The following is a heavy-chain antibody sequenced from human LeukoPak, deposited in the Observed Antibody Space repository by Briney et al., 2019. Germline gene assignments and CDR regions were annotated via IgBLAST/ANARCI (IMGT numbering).Heavy chain of an antibody. Sequence: ASVKVSCKASGYTFTSYYMHWVRQAPGQGLEWMGIINPSGGSTSYAQKFQGRVTMTRDTSTSTVYMELNSLRAEDTAVYYCARDCTNGVCPTQVGMDVWGQGTTVTVSS. CDR2: INPSGGST. CDR3: ARDCTNGVCPTQVGMDV. D-gene: IGHD2-8*01. V-gene: IGHV1-46*01. J-gene: IGHJ6*02. CDR1: GYTFTSYY.